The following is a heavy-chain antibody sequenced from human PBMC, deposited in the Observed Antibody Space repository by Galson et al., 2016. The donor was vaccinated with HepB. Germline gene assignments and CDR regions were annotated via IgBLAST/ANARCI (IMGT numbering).Heavy chain of an antibody. D-gene: IGHD4-23*01. CDR3: AQHGDAGNSADYNGMNV. CDR1: GFIFDDYG. CDR2: TNAQNDRT. J-gene: IGHJ6*02. V-gene: IGHV3-43*02. Sequence: SLRLSCAASGFIFDDYGMHWVRQTPGKGLEWVSLTNAQNDRTYYAASVKGRFTVSRDNSKNTLYLQMKRLKIEDTALYYCAQHGDAGNSADYNGMNVWGQGTTVTVSS.